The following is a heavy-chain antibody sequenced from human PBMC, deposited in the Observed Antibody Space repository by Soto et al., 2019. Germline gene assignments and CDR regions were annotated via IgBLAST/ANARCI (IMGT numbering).Heavy chain of an antibody. V-gene: IGHV3-23*01. CDR2: ISESAGST. D-gene: IGHD1-1*01. CDR1: GFLFATQP. Sequence: GGSLRLSCATSGFLFATQPMSWVRQAPGKGLEWVAAISESAGSTFYADSVKGRFTISRDNTKNTLYLQMNSLRAEDTAVYYCARATSYFDLWGRGTLVTVSS. CDR3: ARATSYFDL. J-gene: IGHJ2*01.